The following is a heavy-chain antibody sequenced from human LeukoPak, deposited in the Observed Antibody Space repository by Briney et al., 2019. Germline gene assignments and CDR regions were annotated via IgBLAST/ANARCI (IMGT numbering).Heavy chain of an antibody. CDR1: GGSISNYY. CDR3: ARGATPYYYFDS. CDR2: IYYIGST. J-gene: IGHJ4*02. V-gene: IGHV4-59*01. D-gene: IGHD1-26*01. Sequence: PSETLSLTCTISGGSISNYYWNWIRQSPGKGLEWIGYIYYIGSTNYNPSLKSRVTISLDTSNNQFSLKLTSVTAAETAVYYCARGATPYYYFDSWGQGTLVTVSS.